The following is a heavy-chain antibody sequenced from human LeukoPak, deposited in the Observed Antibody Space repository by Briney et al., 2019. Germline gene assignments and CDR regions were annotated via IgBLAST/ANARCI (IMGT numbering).Heavy chain of an antibody. CDR1: GGSISSGSYY. Sequence: SQTLSLTCTVSGGSISSGSYYWSWIRQPAGKGLEWIGRIYTSGSTNYNPSLKSRVTISVDTSKNQFSLKLSSVTAADTAVYYCAGIPGSYWEGVGDYWGQGTLVTVSS. V-gene: IGHV4-61*02. CDR3: AGIPGSYWEGVGDY. CDR2: IYTSGST. D-gene: IGHD1-26*01. J-gene: IGHJ4*02.